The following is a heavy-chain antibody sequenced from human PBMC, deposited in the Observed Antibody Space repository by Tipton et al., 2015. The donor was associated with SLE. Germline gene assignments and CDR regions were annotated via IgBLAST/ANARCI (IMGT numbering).Heavy chain of an antibody. D-gene: IGHD6-19*01. CDR1: GGSFSGYY. V-gene: IGHV4-34*01. Sequence: TLSLTCAVYGGSFSGYYWSWIRQPPGKGLEWIGEINHSGSTNYNPSLKSRVTISVDTSKNQFSLKLSSVTAADTAVYYCARPVGSGWYWDSWGQGTLVTVSS. J-gene: IGHJ4*02. CDR2: INHSGST. CDR3: ARPVGSGWYWDS.